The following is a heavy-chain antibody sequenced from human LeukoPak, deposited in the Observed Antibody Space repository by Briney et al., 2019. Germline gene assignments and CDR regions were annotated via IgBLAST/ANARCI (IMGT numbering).Heavy chain of an antibody. CDR1: GGTFSSYA. Sequence: SEKVSCKASGGTFSSYAISWVRQAPGQGLEWMGGIIPIFGTANYAQKFQGRVTITTDESTSTAYMELSSLRSEDTAVYYCARDDFWSGYPDYWGQGTLVTVSS. D-gene: IGHD3-3*01. CDR2: IIPIFGTA. CDR3: ARDDFWSGYPDY. J-gene: IGHJ4*02. V-gene: IGHV1-69*05.